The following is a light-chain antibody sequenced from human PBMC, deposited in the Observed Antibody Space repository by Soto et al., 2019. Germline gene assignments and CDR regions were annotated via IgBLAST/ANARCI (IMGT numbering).Light chain of an antibody. CDR1: HIVSSNY. J-gene: IGKJ5*01. CDR3: QQRSNWPIT. CDR2: DAS. Sequence: EVVVTQSPGTLSLSPGERATLSCRTSHIVSSNYLAWYQQKPGQAPRLLIYDASDRATGIPARFSGSGSGTDFTLTISSLEPEDFALYYCQQRSNWPITFGQGTRLEIK. V-gene: IGKV3D-20*02.